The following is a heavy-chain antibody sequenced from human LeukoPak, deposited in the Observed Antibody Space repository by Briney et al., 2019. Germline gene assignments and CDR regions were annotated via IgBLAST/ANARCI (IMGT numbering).Heavy chain of an antibody. CDR1: GYSFTSYW. V-gene: IGHV5-10-1*01. J-gene: IGHJ4*02. Sequence: GESLKISCKGSGYSFTSYWISWVRQMPGKGLEWMGRIDPSDSYTNYSPSFQGHVTISADKFISTAYLQWSSLKASDTAMYYCARYTTGDFDYWGQGTLVTVSS. D-gene: IGHD1-1*01. CDR2: IDPSDSYT. CDR3: ARYTTGDFDY.